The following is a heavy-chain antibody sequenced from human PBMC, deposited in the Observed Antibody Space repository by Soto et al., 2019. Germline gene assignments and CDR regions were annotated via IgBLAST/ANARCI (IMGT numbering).Heavy chain of an antibody. Sequence: SETLSLTCAVSGGPISSGGYSWSWIRQPPGKGLEWIGYIYDSGSTYYNPSLKSRVTISVDRSKNQFSLKLSSVTAADTAVYYCARGALRWSTSWDFDYWGQGTLVTVSS. V-gene: IGHV4-30-2*01. J-gene: IGHJ4*02. CDR1: GGPISSGGYS. CDR2: IYDSGST. CDR3: ARGALRWSTSWDFDY. D-gene: IGHD4-17*01.